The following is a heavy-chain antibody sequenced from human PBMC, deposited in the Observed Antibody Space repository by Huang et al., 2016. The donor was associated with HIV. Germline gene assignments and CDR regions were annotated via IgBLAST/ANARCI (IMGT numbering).Heavy chain of an antibody. D-gene: IGHD2-2*01. CDR1: GYTFNVYW. CDR3: ARQGVGDFVVEPTGLGAFDI. V-gene: IGHV5-51*01. Sequence: EVQLVQSGAVVKKPGESLKISCKGSGYTFNVYWIGWVRQMPGKGLEWMGIIYPGDSDTTYSPAFQGQVTISADKSSSTAYLQWSGLKASDTAMYYCARQGVGDFVVEPTGLGAFDIWGQGTMVTVSS. J-gene: IGHJ3*02. CDR2: IYPGDSDT.